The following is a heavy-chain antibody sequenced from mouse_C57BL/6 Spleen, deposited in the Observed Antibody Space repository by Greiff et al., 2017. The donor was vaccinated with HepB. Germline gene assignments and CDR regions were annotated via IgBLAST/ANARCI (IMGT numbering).Heavy chain of an antibody. D-gene: IGHD2-2*01. CDR1: GFTFSSYT. CDR2: ISGGGGNT. CDR3: ARHPYGYDYFDY. J-gene: IGHJ2*01. Sequence: EVQVVESGGGLVKPGGSLKLSCAASGFTFSSYTMSWVRQTPEKRLEWVATISGGGGNTYYPDSVKGRFTISRDNAKNTLYLQMSSLRSEDTALYYCARHPYGYDYFDYWGQGTTLTVSS. V-gene: IGHV5-9*01.